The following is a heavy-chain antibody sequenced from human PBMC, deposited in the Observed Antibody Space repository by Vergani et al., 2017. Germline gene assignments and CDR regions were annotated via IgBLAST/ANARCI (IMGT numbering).Heavy chain of an antibody. CDR3: ERLAAEGIAAAGPFWY. Sequence: EVQLVQSGAEVKKPGESLKISCKGSGYSFTSYWSGWVRQMPGKGLEWMGIIYPGDSDTRYSPSFQGQFTISADKSISTGYLQWSSLKASDTAVYDCERLAAEGIAAAGPFWYWGQGTMVTVSS. D-gene: IGHD6-13*01. V-gene: IGHV5-51*01. CDR1: GYSFTSYW. J-gene: IGHJ4*02. CDR2: IYPGDSDT.